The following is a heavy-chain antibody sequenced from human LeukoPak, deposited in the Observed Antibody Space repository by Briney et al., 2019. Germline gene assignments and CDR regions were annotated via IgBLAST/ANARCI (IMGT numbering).Heavy chain of an antibody. CDR1: GGSISSYY. J-gene: IGHJ4*02. D-gene: IGHD4-17*01. CDR2: IYYSGST. V-gene: IGHV4-59*01. Sequence: SETLSLTCTVSGGSISSYYWSWIRQPPGKGLEWIGYIYYSGSTNYNPSLKSRVTISVDTSKNQFSLKLSSVTAADTAVYYCASDTTVTLLGYWGQGTLVTVSS. CDR3: ASDTTVTLLGY.